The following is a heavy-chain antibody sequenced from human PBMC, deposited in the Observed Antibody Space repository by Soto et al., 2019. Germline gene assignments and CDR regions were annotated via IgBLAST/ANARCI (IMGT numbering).Heavy chain of an antibody. V-gene: IGHV1-3*01. CDR1: GYTFTSYA. J-gene: IGHJ4*02. Sequence: QVQLVQSGAEVKKPGASVKVSCKASGYTFTSYAMYWVRQAPGQRREWMGWINAGNGNTKYSQKFQGRVTITRDTSASTAYMELSSVRSEDTAVYYCASDGVWIGYSSRRTPGYWGQGTLVTVSS. CDR3: ASDGVWIGYSSRRTPGY. D-gene: IGHD6-13*01. CDR2: INAGNGNT.